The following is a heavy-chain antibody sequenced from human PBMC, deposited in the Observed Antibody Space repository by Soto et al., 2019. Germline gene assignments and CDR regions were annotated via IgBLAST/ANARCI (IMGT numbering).Heavy chain of an antibody. V-gene: IGHV1-3*01. Sequence: ASVKVSCKASGYTFASSGMHWVRQAPGQRLEWMGWINVGNGNTENSQKFQGGVRITRDTSASTVYMELSSLRSEDTAVYYCAREYYERSGNLYFDHWGQGTLVTVSS. CDR3: AREYYERSGNLYFDH. D-gene: IGHD3-3*01. CDR2: INVGNGNT. J-gene: IGHJ4*02. CDR1: GYTFASSG.